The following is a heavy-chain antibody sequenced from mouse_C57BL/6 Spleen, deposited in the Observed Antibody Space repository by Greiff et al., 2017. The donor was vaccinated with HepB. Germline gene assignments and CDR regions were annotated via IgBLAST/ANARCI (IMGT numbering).Heavy chain of an antibody. V-gene: IGHV1-42*01. CDR3: ARWSKGYFDV. Sequence: VQLQQSGPELVKPGASVKISCKASGYSFTGYYMNWVKQSPEKSLEWIGEINPSTGGTTYNQKFKAKATLTVDKSSSTAYMQLKSLTSEDSAVYYCARWSKGYFDVWGTGTTVTVSS. CDR1: GYSFTGYY. J-gene: IGHJ1*03. CDR2: INPSTGGT. D-gene: IGHD1-3*01.